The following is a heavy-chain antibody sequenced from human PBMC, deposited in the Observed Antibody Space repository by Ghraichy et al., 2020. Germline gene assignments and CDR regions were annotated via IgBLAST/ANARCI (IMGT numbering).Heavy chain of an antibody. CDR1: GGSISSYY. D-gene: IGHD3-22*01. CDR3: ARFIGRLPYYYDSSGYYFDY. V-gene: IGHV4-59*01. CDR2: IYYSGST. J-gene: IGHJ4*02. Sequence: SETLSLTCTVSGGSISSYYWSWIRQPPGKGLEWIGYIYYSGSTNYNPSLKSRVTISVDTSKNQFSLKLSSVTAADTAVYYCARFIGRLPYYYDSSGYYFDYWGQGTLVTVSS.